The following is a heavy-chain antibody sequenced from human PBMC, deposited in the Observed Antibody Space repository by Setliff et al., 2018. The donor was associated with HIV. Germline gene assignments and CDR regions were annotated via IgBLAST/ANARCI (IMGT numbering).Heavy chain of an antibody. V-gene: IGHV4-59*01. CDR2: IDDRGHT. CDR1: GVSISDYY. CDR3: ARDCSGGTCHSGGGYDTFDF. Sequence: SETLSLTCTVSGVSISDYYWSWIRQPPGKGLEWIGYIDDRGHTNYSPSLKSRVTISVDTSKNHFYLELNSVTAADTAVYYCARDCSGGTCHSGGGYDTFDFWGQGTMVTVSS. D-gene: IGHD2-15*01. J-gene: IGHJ3*01.